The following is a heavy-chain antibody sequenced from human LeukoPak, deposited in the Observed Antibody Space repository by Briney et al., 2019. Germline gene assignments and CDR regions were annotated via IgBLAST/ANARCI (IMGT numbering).Heavy chain of an antibody. Sequence: GASVKVSCKAFGGTFSSYAISWVRQAPGQGLEWMGIINPSGGSTSYAQKFQGRVTMTRDTSTSTVYMELSSLRSEDTAVYYCARALSIAAAGDYFDYWGQGTLVTVSS. D-gene: IGHD6-13*01. J-gene: IGHJ4*02. CDR3: ARALSIAAAGDYFDY. CDR1: GGTFSSYA. V-gene: IGHV1-46*01. CDR2: INPSGGST.